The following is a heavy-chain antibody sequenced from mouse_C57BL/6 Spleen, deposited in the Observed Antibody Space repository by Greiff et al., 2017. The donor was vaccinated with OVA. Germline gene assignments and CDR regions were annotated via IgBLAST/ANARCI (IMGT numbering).Heavy chain of an antibody. V-gene: IGHV5-4*03. Sequence: EVMLVESGGGLVKPGGSLKLSCAASGFTFSSYAMSWVRQTPEKRLEWVATISDGGSYTYYPDNVKGRFTISRDNAKNNLYLQMSHLKSEDTAMYYCASSYYSNYLFAYWGQGTLVTVSA. D-gene: IGHD2-5*01. CDR1: GFTFSSYA. CDR2: ISDGGSYT. J-gene: IGHJ3*01. CDR3: ASSYYSNYLFAY.